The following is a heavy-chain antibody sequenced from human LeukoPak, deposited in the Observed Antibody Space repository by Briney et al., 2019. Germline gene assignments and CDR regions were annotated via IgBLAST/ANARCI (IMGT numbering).Heavy chain of an antibody. CDR1: GFTFSSYA. CDR2: ISYDGSNK. J-gene: IGHJ5*02. Sequence: GRSLRLSCAASGFTFSSYAMHWARQAPGKGVEGVAVISYDGSNKYYADSVKGRFTISGDNSKNTLYLQMNSLRAEDTAVYYCARGTRVLHGFGPLTPWGQGTLVTVSS. CDR3: ARGTRVLHGFGPLTP. V-gene: IGHV3-30*04. D-gene: IGHD3-10*01.